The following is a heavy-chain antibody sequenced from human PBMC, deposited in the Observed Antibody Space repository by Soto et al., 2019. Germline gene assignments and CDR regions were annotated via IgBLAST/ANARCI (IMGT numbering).Heavy chain of an antibody. D-gene: IGHD2-2*01. J-gene: IGHJ4*02. CDR1: GGSISSYY. V-gene: IGHV4-59*01. Sequence: SETLSLTCTVSGGSISSYYWSWIRQPPGKGLEWIGHIYYSGSTNYNPSLKSRVTISVDTSKNQFSLKLSSVTAADTAVYYCARGGIVVVPAAIMDFDYWGQGTLVTVSS. CDR2: IYYSGST. CDR3: ARGGIVVVPAAIMDFDY.